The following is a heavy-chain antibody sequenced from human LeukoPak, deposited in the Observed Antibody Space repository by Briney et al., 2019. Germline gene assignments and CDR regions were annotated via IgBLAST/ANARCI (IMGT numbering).Heavy chain of an antibody. D-gene: IGHD2-2*02. J-gene: IGHJ5*02. V-gene: IGHV1-18*01. CDR1: GYTFTSYG. Sequence: ASVKVSCKASGYTFTSYGISWVRQAPGQGLEWMGWISAYNGNTNYAQKLQGRVTMTTDTSTSTAYMELRSLRSDDTAVYYCARKGIGYCSSTSCYTYRDNWFDPWGQGTLVTVSS. CDR2: ISAYNGNT. CDR3: ARKGIGYCSSTSCYTYRDNWFDP.